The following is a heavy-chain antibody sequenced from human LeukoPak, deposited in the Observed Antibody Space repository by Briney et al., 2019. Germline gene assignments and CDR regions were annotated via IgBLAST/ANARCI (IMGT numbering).Heavy chain of an antibody. CDR3: TTDSYCTNGVCSF. CDR1: GFTFSSYG. CDR2: ISYDGSNK. V-gene: IGHV3-30*03. J-gene: IGHJ4*02. Sequence: GGSLRLSCAASGFTFSSYGMHWVRQAPGKGLEWVAVISYDGSNKYYADSVKGRFTISRDNSKNTLYLQMNSLKTEDTAVYYCTTDSYCTNGVCSFWGQETLVTVSS. D-gene: IGHD2-8*01.